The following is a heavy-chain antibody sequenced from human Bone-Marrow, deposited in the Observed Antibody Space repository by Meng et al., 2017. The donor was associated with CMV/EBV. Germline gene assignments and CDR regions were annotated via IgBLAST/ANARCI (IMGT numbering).Heavy chain of an antibody. Sequence: GESLKISCKVSGFSVGISHMNWVRQAPGKGLEWFSYISTSGTTTHYADSVKGRFTISRDNAKNSLYLQMNSLRAEDTALYYCARDSLTYPATFDYWGQGTLVTVSS. CDR2: ISTSGTTT. V-gene: IGHV3-48*03. D-gene: IGHD3-9*01. CDR1: GFSVGISH. J-gene: IGHJ4*02. CDR3: ARDSLTYPATFDY.